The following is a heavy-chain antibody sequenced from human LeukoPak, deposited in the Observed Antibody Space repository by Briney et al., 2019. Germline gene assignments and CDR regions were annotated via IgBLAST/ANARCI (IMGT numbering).Heavy chain of an antibody. D-gene: IGHD3-10*01. CDR3: VKDGSGSYYTYYFDY. V-gene: IGHV3-53*05. Sequence: GGSLRLSCAASGFTVSSNYMSWVRQAPGKGLEWVSVIYSGGSTYYADSVKGRFTISRDNSKNTLYLQMSSLRAGDTAVYYCVKDGSGSYYTYYFDYWGQGTLVTVSS. J-gene: IGHJ4*02. CDR2: IYSGGST. CDR1: GFTVSSNY.